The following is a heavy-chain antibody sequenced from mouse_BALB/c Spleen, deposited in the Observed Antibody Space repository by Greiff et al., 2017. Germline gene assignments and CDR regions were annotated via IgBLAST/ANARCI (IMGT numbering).Heavy chain of an antibody. D-gene: IGHD1-2*01. J-gene: IGHJ4*01. Sequence: VKLVESGPGLVAPSQSLSITCTVSGFSLTSYGVHWVRQPPGKGLEWLGVIWAGGSTNYNSALMSRLSISKENSKSQVFLKMNSLQTDDTAMYYCARLRLRGGDYWGQGTSVTVSS. CDR3: ARLRLRGGDY. V-gene: IGHV2-9*02. CDR2: IWAGGST. CDR1: GFSLTSYG.